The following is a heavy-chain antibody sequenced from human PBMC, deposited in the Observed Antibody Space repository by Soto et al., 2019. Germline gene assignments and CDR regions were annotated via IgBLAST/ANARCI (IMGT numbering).Heavy chain of an antibody. CDR3: ARGDYGTGGYPFPYFDY. V-gene: IGHV1-2*02. CDR1: GYSFTGYY. Sequence: HEHLVQSGAEVKRPGASLKVSCKASGYSFTGYYIHWVRQAPGQGLEWMGWINPDSGATNYAPNLQGRVTLTSDTSISTASMDLTSLTSDDTAVYYCARGDYGTGGYPFPYFDYWGQGTLVIVSS. D-gene: IGHD2-8*02. J-gene: IGHJ4*02. CDR2: INPDSGAT.